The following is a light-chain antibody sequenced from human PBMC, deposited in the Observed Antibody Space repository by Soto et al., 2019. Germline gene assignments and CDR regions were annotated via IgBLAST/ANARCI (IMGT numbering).Light chain of an antibody. CDR1: SSDIGYYNY. J-gene: IGLJ3*02. CDR2: EVT. V-gene: IGLV2-8*01. CDR3: SSYADDNNLL. Sequence: QSALTQPPSASGSPGQSVTISCTGTSSDIGYYNYVSWYQQHPGKAPKLMIYEVTKRPSGVPDRFSGSRSGNTASLTVSGLQADDEADYYCSSYADDNNLLFGGGTQLTVL.